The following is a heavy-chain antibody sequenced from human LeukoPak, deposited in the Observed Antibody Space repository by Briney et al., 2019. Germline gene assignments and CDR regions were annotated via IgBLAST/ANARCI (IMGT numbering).Heavy chain of an antibody. J-gene: IGHJ4*02. CDR2: IYHSGST. CDR1: GGSISSNNW. D-gene: IGHD3-10*01. V-gene: IGHV4-4*02. CDR3: ARHKGTKYYFDY. Sequence: PSETLSLTCAVSGGSISSNNWWSWVRQPPGKGLEWIGEIYHSGSTNCNPSLKSRVTISVDKSKNQFSLKLTSVTAADTAVYYCARHKGTKYYFDYWGQGTLVTVSS.